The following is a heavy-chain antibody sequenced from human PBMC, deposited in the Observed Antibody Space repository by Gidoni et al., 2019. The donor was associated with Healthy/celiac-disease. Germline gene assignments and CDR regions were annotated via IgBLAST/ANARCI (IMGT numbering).Heavy chain of an antibody. CDR2: IYYSGST. Sequence: QLQLQESGPGLVKPSETLSLTCTVSGGSISSSSYYWGWIRQPPGKGLEWIGSIYYSGSTYYNPSLKSRVTISVDTSKNQFSLKLSSVTAADTAVYYCASVTTVTTFSAFDIWGQGTMVTVSS. D-gene: IGHD4-17*01. CDR3: ASVTTVTTFSAFDI. J-gene: IGHJ3*02. V-gene: IGHV4-39*01. CDR1: GGSISSSSYY.